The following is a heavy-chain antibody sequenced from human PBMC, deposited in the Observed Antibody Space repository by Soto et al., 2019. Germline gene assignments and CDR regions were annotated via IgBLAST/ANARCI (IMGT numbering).Heavy chain of an antibody. Sequence: GGSLRLSCAASGFTFSSYAMSWVRQAPGKGLEWVSAISGSGGSTYYADSVKGRFTISRDNSKNTLYLQMNSLRAEDTAVYYCAKDKVVPAAIHYYYYYMDVWGKGTTVTVSS. J-gene: IGHJ6*03. D-gene: IGHD2-2*01. CDR2: ISGSGGST. V-gene: IGHV3-23*01. CDR3: AKDKVVPAAIHYYYYYMDV. CDR1: GFTFSSYA.